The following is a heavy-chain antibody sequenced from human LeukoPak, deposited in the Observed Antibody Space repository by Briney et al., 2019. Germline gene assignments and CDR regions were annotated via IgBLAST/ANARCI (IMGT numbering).Heavy chain of an antibody. J-gene: IGHJ5*02. CDR2: IYYSGST. D-gene: IGHD3-3*01. CDR3: ASLYYDFWSGTGNWFDP. CDR1: GGSISSYY. V-gene: IGHV4-59*01. Sequence: PSETLSLTCTVSGGSISSYYWSWIRQPPGKGLEWIGYIYYSGSTNYNPSLKSRVTISVDTSKNQFSLKLSSVTAADTAVYYCASLYYDFWSGTGNWFDPWGQGTLVTVSS.